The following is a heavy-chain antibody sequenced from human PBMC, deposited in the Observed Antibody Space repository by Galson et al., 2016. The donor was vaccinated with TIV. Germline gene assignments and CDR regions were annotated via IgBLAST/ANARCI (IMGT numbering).Heavy chain of an antibody. CDR3: ATCVLPPAVMPATSLHP. J-gene: IGHJ5*02. CDR2: IYPGNSDT. V-gene: IGHV5-51*03. Sequence: QSGAEVTKPGESLKISCQGSGYSFATYWIAWVRQMPGKGLDWMGIIYPGNSDTRYSPSFQGQVTISADRSTNTAYLQWSSLKASDTAIYYCATCVLPPAVMPATSLHPWGQGTLVTVSS. D-gene: IGHD2-2*01. CDR1: GYSFATYW.